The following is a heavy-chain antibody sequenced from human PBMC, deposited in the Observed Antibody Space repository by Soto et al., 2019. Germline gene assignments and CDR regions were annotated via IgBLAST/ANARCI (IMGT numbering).Heavy chain of an antibody. Sequence: SGPTLVNPTQTLTLTCTCSGFSLSTSGMRVSWIRQPPGKALEWLARIDWDDDKFYSTSLKTRLTISKDTSKNQVVLTMTNMDPVDTATYYCALSTPARPFNYYYGMDVWGQGTTVTVSS. CDR2: IDWDDDK. D-gene: IGHD6-6*01. CDR3: ALSTPARPFNYYYGMDV. CDR1: GFSLSTSGMR. V-gene: IGHV2-70*04. J-gene: IGHJ6*02.